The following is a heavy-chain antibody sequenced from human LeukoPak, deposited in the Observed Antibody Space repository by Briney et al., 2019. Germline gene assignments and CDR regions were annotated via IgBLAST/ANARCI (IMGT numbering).Heavy chain of an antibody. V-gene: IGHV3-23*01. J-gene: IGHJ3*01. Sequence: GGSLRLSCAASRFTFSSYAMSWVRQAPEKGLDWVSAITDSGGSTYYADSVKGRFTISRDNSKNTLYLQMNSLRAEDTAVYYCAKQYCSGRNCYSAFDVWGQGTMVTVSS. D-gene: IGHD2-15*01. CDR2: ITDSGGST. CDR1: RFTFSSYA. CDR3: AKQYCSGRNCYSAFDV.